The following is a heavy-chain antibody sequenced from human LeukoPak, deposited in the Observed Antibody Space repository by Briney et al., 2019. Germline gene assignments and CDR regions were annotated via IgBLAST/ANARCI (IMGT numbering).Heavy chain of an antibody. CDR3: AKASAAGCYSALDY. Sequence: GGSLRLSCAASGFTFSSYAMNWVRQAPGKGLEWVSCLSGSSNSTYYTYSVKGRFTISRDNSKNTLYLQMDSLRAEDTAVYYCAKASAAGCYSALDYWGQGSLVTVSS. CDR2: LSGSSNST. V-gene: IGHV3-23*01. J-gene: IGHJ4*02. CDR1: GFTFSSYA. D-gene: IGHD2-15*01.